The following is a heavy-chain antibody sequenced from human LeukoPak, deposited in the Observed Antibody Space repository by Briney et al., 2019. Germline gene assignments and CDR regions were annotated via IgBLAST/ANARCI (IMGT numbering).Heavy chain of an antibody. V-gene: IGHV3-23*01. CDR2: IVGSGVTT. CDR1: GFTFSIYG. J-gene: IGHJ4*02. Sequence: GGSLRHSCEASGFTFSIYGMTWVRQAPGKGLEWVSAIVGSGVTTYYADSVKGRFTISRDNSKNTLYLQMNSLRAEDTAVYYCAKIQGYLDYWGQGTLVTVSS. CDR3: AKIQGYLDY.